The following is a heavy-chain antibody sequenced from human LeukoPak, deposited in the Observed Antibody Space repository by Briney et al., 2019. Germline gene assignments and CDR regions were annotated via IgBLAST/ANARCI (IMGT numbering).Heavy chain of an antibody. J-gene: IGHJ4*02. Sequence: SETLSLTCTVSGGSNSSDGYYWSWIRQLPGKGLEWIGYTYYSGNTYYNPSLKSRVTISVDTSNNQFSLKLTSVTAADTAVYYCARGGQWLAPGPDYWGQGTLVTVSS. D-gene: IGHD6-19*01. CDR3: ARGGQWLAPGPDY. CDR1: GGSNSSDGYY. CDR2: TYYSGNT. V-gene: IGHV4-31*03.